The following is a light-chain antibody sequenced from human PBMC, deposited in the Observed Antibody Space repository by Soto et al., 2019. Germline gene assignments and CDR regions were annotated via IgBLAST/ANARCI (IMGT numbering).Light chain of an antibody. CDR2: DAS. CDR1: QSVSSY. Sequence: EIVLTQSPATLSLSPGERATLSCRASQSVSSYLAWYQQKPGQAPRLHIYDASNRATGIPARFSGSGSGTDFTLTISSLEPEDFAVYYCQQRSNWPFGQGTRLEIK. CDR3: QQRSNWP. J-gene: IGKJ5*01. V-gene: IGKV3-11*01.